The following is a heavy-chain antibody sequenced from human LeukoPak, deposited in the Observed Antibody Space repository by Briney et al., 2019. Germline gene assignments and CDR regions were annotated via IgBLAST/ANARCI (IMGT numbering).Heavy chain of an antibody. D-gene: IGHD6-25*01. J-gene: IGHJ4*02. CDR3: ARGRVAATY. V-gene: IGHV3-7*04. CDR1: GLTFSRYW. Sequence: PGGSLRLSCAASGLTFSRYWMSWVRQAPGRGLEWVANIKQDGSEKYYVDSVEGRFIISRDNAKKSLNLQMNSLRAEDTAVYYCARGRVAATYWGQGTLVTVSS. CDR2: IKQDGSEK.